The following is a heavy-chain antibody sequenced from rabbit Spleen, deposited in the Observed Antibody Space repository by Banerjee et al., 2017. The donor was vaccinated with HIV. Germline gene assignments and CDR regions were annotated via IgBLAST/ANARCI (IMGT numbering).Heavy chain of an antibody. Sequence: QQRLVESGGGLVQPGGSLKLTCKASGFSFSDRDVMCWVRQAPGKGLEWIACINTATGKPVYATWAKGRFTISTTSSTTVTLQMTSLTAADTATYFCARDLVAVIGWNFNLWGPGTLVTVS. D-gene: IGHD1-1*01. J-gene: IGHJ4*01. CDR2: INTATGKP. CDR1: GFSFSDRDV. CDR3: ARDLVAVIGWNFNL. V-gene: IGHV1S45*01.